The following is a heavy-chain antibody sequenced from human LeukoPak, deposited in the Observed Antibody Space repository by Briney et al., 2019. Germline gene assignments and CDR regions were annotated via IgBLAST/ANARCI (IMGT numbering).Heavy chain of an antibody. CDR2: INPNSGGT. D-gene: IGHD3-3*01. V-gene: IGHV1-2*06. Sequence: ASVKVSCKASGYTFTGYYMHWVRQAPGQGLEWMGRINPNSGGTNYAQKFQGRVTITRDTSISIAYMALSRLRSDDTAVYYCARGYYDFWSGYQEGEFDYWGQGTLVTVSS. CDR1: GYTFTGYY. CDR3: ARGYYDFWSGYQEGEFDY. J-gene: IGHJ4*02.